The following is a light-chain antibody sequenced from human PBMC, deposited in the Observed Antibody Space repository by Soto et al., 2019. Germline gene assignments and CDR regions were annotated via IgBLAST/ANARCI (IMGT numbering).Light chain of an antibody. CDR1: ESLLRSDGKTY. Sequence: EIVMTQTPLSLSVAPRQPASISCKSSESLLRSDGKTYLYWYLQKPGQPPHLLIYELYNRFSGVQDKFSGSGSGTDFTLKISRVEAEDVGVYXXXXXIQVPITFGQGTRLEIK. J-gene: IGKJ5*01. CDR2: ELY. CDR3: XXXIQVPIT. V-gene: IGKV2D-29*01.